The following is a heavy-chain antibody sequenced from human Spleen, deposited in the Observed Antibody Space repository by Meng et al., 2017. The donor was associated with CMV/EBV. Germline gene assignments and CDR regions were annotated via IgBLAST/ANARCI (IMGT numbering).Heavy chain of an antibody. D-gene: IGHD2-15*01. Sequence: GESLKISCAASGFTFSSYWMSWVRQAPGKGLEWVANIKQDGSEKYYADSVKGRFTISRDNSKNTLFLQMSSLRPDDTAVFHCAKDRGGYFYHGMDVWGQGTTVTVSS. CDR1: GFTFSSYW. CDR3: AKDRGGYFYHGMDV. V-gene: IGHV3-7*01. CDR2: IKQDGSEK. J-gene: IGHJ6*02.